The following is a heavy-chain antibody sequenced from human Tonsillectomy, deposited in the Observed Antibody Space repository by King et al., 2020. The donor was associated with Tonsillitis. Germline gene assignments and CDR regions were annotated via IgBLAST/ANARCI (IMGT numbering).Heavy chain of an antibody. CDR1: GGSISSGDYY. J-gene: IGHJ4*02. CDR2: IYYSGST. V-gene: IGHV4-30-4*01. D-gene: IGHD3-22*01. CDR3: ARALTEYYYDSSGYFARYFDY. Sequence: VQLQESGPGLVKPSQTLSLTCTVSGGSISSGDYYWSWIRQPPGKGLEWIGYIYYSGSTYYNPSLKSRVTISVDTSKNQFSLKLSSVTAADTAVYYCARALTEYYYDSSGYFARYFDYWSQGTLVTVSS.